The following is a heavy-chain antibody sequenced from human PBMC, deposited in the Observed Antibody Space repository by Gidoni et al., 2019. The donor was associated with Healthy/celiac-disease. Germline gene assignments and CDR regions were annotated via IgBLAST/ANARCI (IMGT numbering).Heavy chain of an antibody. CDR2: IIPIFGTA. J-gene: IGHJ4*02. CDR3: ARVDDYYDSSTYDY. Sequence: QVQLVQSGAEVKKPGSSVKVSCNASGGTFSSYAISWVRQAPGQGLEWMGGIIPIFGTANYAQKFQGRVTITADESTSTAYMELSSLRSEDTAVYYCARVDDYYDSSTYDYWGQGTLVTVSS. CDR1: GGTFSSYA. V-gene: IGHV1-69*01. D-gene: IGHD3-22*01.